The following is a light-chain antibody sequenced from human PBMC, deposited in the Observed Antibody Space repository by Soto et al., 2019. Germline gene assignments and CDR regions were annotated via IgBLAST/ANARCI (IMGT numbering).Light chain of an antibody. CDR1: SSDVGGYNY. V-gene: IGLV2-8*01. J-gene: IGLJ1*01. CDR2: EVN. Sequence: QSVLTQLPSASGSPGQSVTISCTGTSSDVGGYNYVSWYQQHPGKVPKLMVYEVNKRPSGVPDRFSGSKSGNTASLTVSGLQAEDEGDYYCTSYAGGNNVFGTGTKVTVL. CDR3: TSYAGGNNV.